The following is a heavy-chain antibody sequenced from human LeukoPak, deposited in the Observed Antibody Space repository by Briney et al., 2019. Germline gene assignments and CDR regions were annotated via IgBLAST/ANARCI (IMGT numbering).Heavy chain of an antibody. V-gene: IGHV4-39*01. Sequence: SETLSLTCTVSGGSISSSSYFWGWIRQPPGKGLEWIGNINYSGSTYYNPSLKSRVTISVDTSKNQFSLKLSSVTAADTAVYYCARRSRIAVAEDAFDIWGQGTMVTVSS. D-gene: IGHD6-19*01. CDR2: INYSGST. J-gene: IGHJ3*02. CDR1: GGSISSSSYF. CDR3: ARRSRIAVAEDAFDI.